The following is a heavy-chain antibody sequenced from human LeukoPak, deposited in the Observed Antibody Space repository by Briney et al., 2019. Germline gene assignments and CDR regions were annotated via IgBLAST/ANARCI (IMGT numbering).Heavy chain of an antibody. CDR2: INPNSGGT. CDR1: GYTFTGYY. CDR3: ARAESVVRGFFMDV. V-gene: IGHV1-2*02. Sequence: GASVKVSCKASGYTFTGYYMHWVRQAPGQGLEWMGWINPNSGGTNYAQKFQGRVTMTRDTSISTAYMELSRLRPDDTAVYYCARAESVVRGFFMDVWGKGTTVTISS. D-gene: IGHD3-10*01. J-gene: IGHJ6*03.